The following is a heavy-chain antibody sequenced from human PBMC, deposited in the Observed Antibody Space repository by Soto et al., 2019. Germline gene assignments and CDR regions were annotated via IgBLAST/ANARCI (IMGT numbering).Heavy chain of an antibody. D-gene: IGHD6-13*01. Sequence: QVQLQQWGAGLLKPSETLSLTCGVYGGSFSGYYWSWIRQPPGKGLEWIGEINHSGSTNYNKPSLKSRVTKSVDTSKNQFSLKLSSVTAADTAVYYCARQFSCIASRDYWGHGTLVTVSS. V-gene: IGHV4-34*01. CDR3: ARQFSCIASRDY. J-gene: IGHJ4*01. CDR1: GGSFSGYY. CDR2: INHSGST.